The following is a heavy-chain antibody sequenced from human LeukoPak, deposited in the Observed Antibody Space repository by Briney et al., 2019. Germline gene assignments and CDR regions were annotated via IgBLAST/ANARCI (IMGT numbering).Heavy chain of an antibody. CDR2: ISSSSSYI. Sequence: PGGSLRLSCAASGFTFSSYSMSWVRQAPGKGLEWVSSISSSSSYIYYADSVKGRFTISRDNVKNSLYLQMNSLRVEDTAVYYCAKEGRSLQTYWGQGTLVTVSS. V-gene: IGHV3-21*04. D-gene: IGHD5-24*01. CDR3: AKEGRSLQTY. J-gene: IGHJ4*02. CDR1: GFTFSSYS.